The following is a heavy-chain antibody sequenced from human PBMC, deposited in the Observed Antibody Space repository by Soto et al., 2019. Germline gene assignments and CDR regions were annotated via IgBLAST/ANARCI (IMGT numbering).Heavy chain of an antibody. CDR1: GGSISSSSYY. CDR2: IYYRGST. Sequence: SETLSLTCTVSGGSISSSSYYCGWIRQPPGKGLEWIGSIYYRGSTYYNPSLKSRVTISVDTSKNQFSLKLSSVTAADTAVYYCASPKIAFYNWFDPWGQGTLVTVS. V-gene: IGHV4-39*01. J-gene: IGHJ5*02. D-gene: IGHD3-3*02. CDR3: ASPKIAFYNWFDP.